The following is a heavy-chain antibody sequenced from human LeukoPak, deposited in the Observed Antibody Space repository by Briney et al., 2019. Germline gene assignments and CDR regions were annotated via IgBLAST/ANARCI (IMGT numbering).Heavy chain of an antibody. J-gene: IGHJ5*02. V-gene: IGHV3-15*01. D-gene: IGHD2-2*01. Sequence: GGSLRLSCAASAIPFNLAWMSWVRQAPGKGLEWVGRIKRKTDAGTTEYATPVKGRFTISRDDSKATLFLQMNSLKIEDTAMYYSTSEHYYQLQSWGQGTLVTVSS. CDR1: AIPFNLAW. CDR3: TSEHYYQLQS. CDR2: IKRKTDAGTT.